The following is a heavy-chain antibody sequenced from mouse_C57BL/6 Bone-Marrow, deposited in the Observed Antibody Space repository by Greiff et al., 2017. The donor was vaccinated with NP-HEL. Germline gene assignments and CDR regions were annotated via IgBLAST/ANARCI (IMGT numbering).Heavy chain of an antibody. Sequence: VQLKESGPGLVKPSQSLSLTCSVTGYSITSGYYWNWIRQFPGNKLEWMGYISYDGSNNYNPSLKNRISITRTTSKHQFFLKLISVTTEDTATYYCAGGGWNYYYGSYWYFDVWGTGTTVTVSS. CDR2: ISYDGSN. D-gene: IGHD1-1*01. V-gene: IGHV3-6*01. J-gene: IGHJ1*03. CDR1: GYSITSGYY. CDR3: AGGGWNYYYGSYWYFDV.